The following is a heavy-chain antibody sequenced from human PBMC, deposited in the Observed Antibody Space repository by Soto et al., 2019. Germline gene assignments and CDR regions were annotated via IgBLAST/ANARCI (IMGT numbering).Heavy chain of an antibody. CDR1: GFTFSSYA. V-gene: IGHV3-30-3*01. D-gene: IGHD3-3*01. Sequence: GGSLRLSCAASGFTFSSYAMHWVRQAPGKGLEWVAVISYDGSNKYYADSVKGRFTISRDNSKNTLYLQMNSLRAEDTAVYYCASFFPDWSGYDTRLWYYGMDVWGQGTTVTVSS. CDR3: ASFFPDWSGYDTRLWYYGMDV. CDR2: ISYDGSNK. J-gene: IGHJ6*02.